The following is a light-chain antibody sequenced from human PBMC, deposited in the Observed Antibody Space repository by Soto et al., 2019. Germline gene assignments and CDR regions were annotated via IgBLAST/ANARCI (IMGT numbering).Light chain of an antibody. CDR3: SSYAGSNTLI. V-gene: IGLV2-23*01. CDR2: EGS. CDR1: SIDVGTYDL. Sequence: QSALTQPASVSGSPGQSITISCTGTSIDVGTYDLVSWYQQHPAKAPKLMIYEGSKRPSGVSNRFSGSKSGNTASLTISGLQAEDEADYYCSSYAGSNTLIFGGGTKLTVL. J-gene: IGLJ2*01.